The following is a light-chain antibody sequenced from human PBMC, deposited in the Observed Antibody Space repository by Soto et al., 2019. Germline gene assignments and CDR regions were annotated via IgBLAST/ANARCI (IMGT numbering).Light chain of an antibody. CDR2: GAS. J-gene: IGKJ1*01. V-gene: IGKV3-15*01. CDR3: QQYNDWPLT. CDR1: QSVSSN. Sequence: EIVITQSPATLSVSPGERATLSCGASQSVSSNLAWYQKKPGQDSRLLIYGASARATGVPARFSGSGSGTEFNLTISRLQSEDFAVYDCQQYNDWPLTFGQGTKVDIK.